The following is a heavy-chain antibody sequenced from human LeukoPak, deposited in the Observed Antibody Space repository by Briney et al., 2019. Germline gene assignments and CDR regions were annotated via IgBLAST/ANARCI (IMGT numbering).Heavy chain of an antibody. Sequence: GASVKVSCKASGYTFTGYYMHWVRQAPGHGLGWMGWINPNSGGTNYAQKFQGRVNMTRDTSLSTAYMELSRLRSDDTAVYYCARGGNYDFWSGYYPPIDYWGQGTLVTVSS. V-gene: IGHV1-2*02. CDR2: INPNSGGT. CDR3: ARGGNYDFWSGYYPPIDY. J-gene: IGHJ4*02. CDR1: GYTFTGYY. D-gene: IGHD3-3*01.